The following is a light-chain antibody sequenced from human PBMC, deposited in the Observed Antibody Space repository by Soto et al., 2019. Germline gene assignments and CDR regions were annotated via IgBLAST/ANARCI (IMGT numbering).Light chain of an antibody. CDR1: QSVSISY. J-gene: IGKJ1*01. CDR2: GAS. V-gene: IGKV3-20*01. CDR3: QQYGSSPPIT. Sequence: EIVLTQSPGTLSLSPGERATLSCRASQSVSISYLAWYQQKPGQAPRLLIYGASSRTAGIPDRFSGSGSGTDFTLTISRLEPEDFAVYYCQQYGSSPPITFGQGTKVDIK.